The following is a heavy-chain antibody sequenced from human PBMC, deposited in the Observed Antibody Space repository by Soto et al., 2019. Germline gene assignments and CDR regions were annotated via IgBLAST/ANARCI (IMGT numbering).Heavy chain of an antibody. CDR3: ARREYYDTTGYFDY. CDR1: GFTFSLCA. CDR2: ISRSGDNI. Sequence: EVQLLESGGGLVQPGGSLRLSCAASGFTFSLCAMSWVRQAPGKGLEWVSAISRSGDNIYYPGSVKGRFTISRDNSRNTLYLQMNSLRSEDTAVYYCARREYYDTTGYFDYWGQGTLVTVS. J-gene: IGHJ4*02. V-gene: IGHV3-23*01. D-gene: IGHD3-22*01.